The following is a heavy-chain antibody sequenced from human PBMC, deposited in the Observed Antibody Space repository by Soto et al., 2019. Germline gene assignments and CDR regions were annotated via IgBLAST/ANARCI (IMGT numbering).Heavy chain of an antibody. Sequence: SETLSLTCAVSGDSINNNYYWGWIRKPPGKGLEWIASIYNSVSTHYNPSLKSRVTISIDTSKNQFSLQLTSVTAADTAVYYCARNSSGWSFDSWGQGTRVTVSS. V-gene: IGHV4-38-2*01. J-gene: IGHJ4*02. CDR2: IYNSVST. CDR1: GDSINNNYY. CDR3: ARNSSGWSFDS. D-gene: IGHD6-19*01.